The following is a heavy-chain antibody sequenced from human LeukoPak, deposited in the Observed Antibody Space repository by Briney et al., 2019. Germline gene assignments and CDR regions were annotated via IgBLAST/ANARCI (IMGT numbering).Heavy chain of an antibody. V-gene: IGHV5-51*01. CDR1: GYRFDTYW. J-gene: IGHJ4*02. CDR3: ARRAGYSSSWVFDY. D-gene: IGHD6-13*01. Sequence: LGESLKISCKGSGYRFDTYWIGWVRQMPGKGLEWMGVIYPFDSDTRYSPSFEGQVTISADKYITTAYLQWSGLKASDTAMYYCARRAGYSSSWVFDYWGQGTLVTVSS. CDR2: IYPFDSDT.